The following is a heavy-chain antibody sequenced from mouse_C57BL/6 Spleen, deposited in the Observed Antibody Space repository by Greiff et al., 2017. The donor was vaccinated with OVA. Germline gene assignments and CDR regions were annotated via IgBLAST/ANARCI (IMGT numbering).Heavy chain of an antibody. J-gene: IGHJ2*01. V-gene: IGHV5-17*01. Sequence: EVQLVESGGGLVKPGGSLKLSCAASGFTFSDYGMHWVRQAPEKGLEWVAYISSGSSTIYYADTGKGRFTISRDNAKNTLFLQMTSLRSEDTAMYYCARPHYYGSPYYFDYWGQGTTLTVSS. CDR3: ARPHYYGSPYYFDY. CDR1: GFTFSDYG. CDR2: ISSGSSTI. D-gene: IGHD1-1*01.